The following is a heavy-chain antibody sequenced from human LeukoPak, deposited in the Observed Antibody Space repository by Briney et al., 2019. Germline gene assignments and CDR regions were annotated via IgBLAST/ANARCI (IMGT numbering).Heavy chain of an antibody. D-gene: IGHD3-10*01. J-gene: IGHJ3*02. CDR3: AKCVWFGELPHDAFDM. CDR2: LNPNSGDT. CDR1: GYTFTGSY. V-gene: IGHV1-2*02. Sequence: ASVKVSCKASGYTFTGSYLHWVRQAPGQGLEWMGWLNPNSGDTKDALKFQGRVTMTRDTSINTAYMELSRLTSDDTAVYYCAKCVWFGELPHDAFDMWGQGTMVTVSS.